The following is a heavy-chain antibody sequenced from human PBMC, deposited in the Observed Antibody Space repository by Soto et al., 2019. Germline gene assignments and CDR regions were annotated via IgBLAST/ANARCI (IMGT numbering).Heavy chain of an antibody. CDR1: GGSISSGGYY. CDR3: ARIMTGTTLKYYYYGMNV. V-gene: IGHV4-31*03. J-gene: IGHJ6*02. CDR2: IYYSGST. D-gene: IGHD1-7*01. Sequence: KPSETLSLTCTVSGGSISSGGYYWSWIRQHPGKGLEWIGYIYYSGSTYYNPSLKSRVTISVDTSKNQFSLKLSSVTAADTAVYYCARIMTGTTLKYYYYGMNVWGQGTTVTVSS.